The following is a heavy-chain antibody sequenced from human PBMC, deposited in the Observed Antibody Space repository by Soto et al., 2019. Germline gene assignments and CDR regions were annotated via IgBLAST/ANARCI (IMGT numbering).Heavy chain of an antibody. J-gene: IGHJ4*02. V-gene: IGHV4-34*01. D-gene: IGHD4-17*01. CDR1: GGSFSGYY. CDR2: INHSGST. CDR3: ARDNYGSFDY. Sequence: QVQLQQWGAGLLKPSETLSLTCAVYGGSFSGYYWSWIRQPPGKGLVWIGEINHSGSTNYNPSLKSRVTISVDTSKNPCSLKLRSVTAADTAVYYCARDNYGSFDYWGQGTLVTVSS.